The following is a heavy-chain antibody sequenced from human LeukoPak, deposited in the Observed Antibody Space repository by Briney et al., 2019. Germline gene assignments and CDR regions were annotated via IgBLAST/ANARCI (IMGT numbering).Heavy chain of an antibody. V-gene: IGHV3-11*01. CDR2: ISSSGSTI. Sequence: GGSLRLSCAASGFTVSDYYMSLIRQAAGKGLEWVSYISSSGSTIYYADSVKGRFTISRDNAKNSLYLQMNSLRAEDTAVYYCARDRLTYYYGSGSPPAVQLWFDPWGQGTLVTVSS. CDR3: ARDRLTYYYGSGSPPAVQLWFDP. J-gene: IGHJ5*02. D-gene: IGHD3-10*01. CDR1: GFTVSDYY.